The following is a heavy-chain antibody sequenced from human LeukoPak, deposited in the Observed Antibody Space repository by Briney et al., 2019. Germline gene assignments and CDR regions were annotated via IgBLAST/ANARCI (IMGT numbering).Heavy chain of an antibody. CDR2: TIGSGGST. J-gene: IGHJ4*02. V-gene: IGHV3-23*01. D-gene: IGHD3-10*01. CDR3: AREGGYYGSGSYYEAVGIDY. Sequence: GGSLTLTCAASGFTFSSYAISWVSQALGKGKVFVSVTIGSGGSTYYADSVRGRFTISRDNSKNTLYLQMNSLRAEDTAVYYCAREGGYYGSGSYYEAVGIDYWGQGTLVTVSS. CDR1: GFTFSSYA.